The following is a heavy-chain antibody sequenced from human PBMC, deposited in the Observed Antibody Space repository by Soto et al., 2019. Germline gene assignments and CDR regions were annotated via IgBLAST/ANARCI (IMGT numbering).Heavy chain of an antibody. Sequence: EVQLVESGGGLVQPGRSLRLSCVASGFTFDDYAMHWVRQAPGKGLEWVSGISWNSGSIGYADSVKGRFTISRDNAKNSLYLQMNSLRAEDTALYYCAKDIRVAGTVGYYYYMDVWGKGTTVTVSS. CDR1: GFTFDDYA. J-gene: IGHJ6*03. CDR2: ISWNSGSI. CDR3: AKDIRVAGTVGYYYYMDV. D-gene: IGHD6-19*01. V-gene: IGHV3-9*01.